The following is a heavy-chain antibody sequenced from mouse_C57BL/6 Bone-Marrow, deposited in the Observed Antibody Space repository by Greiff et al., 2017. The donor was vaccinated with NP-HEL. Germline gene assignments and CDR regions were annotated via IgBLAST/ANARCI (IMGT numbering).Heavy chain of an antibody. CDR1: GYTFTDYA. CDR3: VKRGIYYYAMDY. Sequence: VQLQQSGAELVRPGASVTLSCKASGYTFTDYAMHWVKQTPVHGLEWIGAIDPETGGTSSNQKFKGKAILTADKSSSTASMELPSLTSEDSAVYYCVKRGIYYYAMDYWGQGTSVTVSS. V-gene: IGHV1-15*01. CDR2: IDPETGGT. J-gene: IGHJ4*01.